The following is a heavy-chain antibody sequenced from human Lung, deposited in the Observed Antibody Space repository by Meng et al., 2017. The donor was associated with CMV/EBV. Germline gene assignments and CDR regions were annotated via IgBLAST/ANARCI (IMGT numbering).Heavy chain of an antibody. CDR3: AREYRLKYDSSGFDF. Sequence: SCAASGFTFNTYWMHWVRQAPGKGLVWVSRITSDGSSTTYADSVKGRFTISRDNAKNTLYLQMNSLGAEDTAVYYCAREYRLKYDSSGFDFWGKGTLVTVSS. J-gene: IGHJ4*02. CDR1: GFTFNTYW. D-gene: IGHD3-22*01. CDR2: ITSDGSST. V-gene: IGHV3-74*01.